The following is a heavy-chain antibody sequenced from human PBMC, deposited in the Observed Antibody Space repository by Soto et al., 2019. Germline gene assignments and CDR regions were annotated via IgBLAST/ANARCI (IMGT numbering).Heavy chain of an antibody. CDR2: INPSGGST. V-gene: IGHV1-46*01. D-gene: IGHD3-10*01. J-gene: IGHJ6*03. CDR3: ARDERGGYYGSGSPHYYYYYYMDV. CDR1: GYTFTSYY. Sequence: ASVKVSCKASGYTFTSYYMHWVRQAPGQGLEWMGIINPSGGSTSYAQKFQGRVTMTRDTSTSTVYMELSSLRSEDTAVYYCARDERGGYYGSGSPHYYYYYYMDVWGKGTTVTVSS.